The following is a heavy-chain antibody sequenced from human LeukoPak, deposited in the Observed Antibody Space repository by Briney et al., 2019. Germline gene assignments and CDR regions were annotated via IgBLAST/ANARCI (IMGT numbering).Heavy chain of an antibody. CDR1: GFTFSNYD. Sequence: GGSLRASCAASGFTFSNYDMSWVRQAPGKGLEWVSSISDSGGSTYYADSVKGRFTISRDNSKNTLYLQMTNLRAADTAVYYCAKDLSRAVAADWFDPWDQGSLVTVSP. D-gene: IGHD6-19*01. J-gene: IGHJ5*02. V-gene: IGHV3-23*01. CDR2: ISDSGGST. CDR3: AKDLSRAVAADWFDP.